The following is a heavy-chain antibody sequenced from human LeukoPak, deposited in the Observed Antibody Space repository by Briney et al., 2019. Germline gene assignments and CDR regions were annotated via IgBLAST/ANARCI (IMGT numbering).Heavy chain of an antibody. J-gene: IGHJ3*02. CDR3: ARIAGYSSGWYSGTDFDAFDI. D-gene: IGHD6-19*01. CDR2: INPNNGGI. Sequence: ASVKVSCKASGYTFTGYYMHWVRQAPGQGLEWMGWINPNNGGINYAQKLQGRVTMTTDTSTSTAYMELRSLRSDDTAVYYCARIAGYSSGWYSGTDFDAFDIWGQGTMVTVSS. V-gene: IGHV1-2*02. CDR1: GYTFTGYY.